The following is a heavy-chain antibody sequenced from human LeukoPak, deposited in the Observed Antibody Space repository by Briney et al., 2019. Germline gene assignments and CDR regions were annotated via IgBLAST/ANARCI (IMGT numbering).Heavy chain of an antibody. D-gene: IGHD2-15*01. CDR3: ARGGDIVVVVAADYFDY. CDR2: ISYDGSNK. J-gene: IGHJ4*02. Sequence: PGGSLRLSCAASGFTFSSYAMHWVRQAPGKGLEWVAVISYDGSNKYYADSVKGRFTISRDNSKNTLYLQMNSLRAEDTAVYYCARGGDIVVVVAADYFDYWGQGTLVTVSS. CDR1: GFTFSSYA. V-gene: IGHV3-30*04.